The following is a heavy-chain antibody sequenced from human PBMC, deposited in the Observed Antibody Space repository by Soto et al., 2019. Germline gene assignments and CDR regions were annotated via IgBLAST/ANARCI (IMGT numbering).Heavy chain of an antibody. CDR3: ARHNRDRSSWFEGWFDP. J-gene: IGHJ5*02. V-gene: IGHV5-51*03. D-gene: IGHD6-13*01. Sequence: EVQLVQSGAEVKKAGESLKISCKGSGYSFSNNWVGWVRQMPGKGLEWMGIMHPGDSDTRYSPSFQGQVTISADKSINAADLQWSSLRPSDSAMYYGARHNRDRSSWFEGWFDPWGQGTLVTVSS. CDR2: MHPGDSDT. CDR1: GYSFSNNW.